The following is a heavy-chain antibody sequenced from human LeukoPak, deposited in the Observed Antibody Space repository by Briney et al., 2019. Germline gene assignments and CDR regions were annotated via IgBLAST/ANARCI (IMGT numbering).Heavy chain of an antibody. CDR3: ARDYCGGDCFPDY. CDR2: ISPNSGDT. CDR1: GYTFTGYY. V-gene: IGHV1-2*06. D-gene: IGHD2-21*02. Sequence: ASVKVSCKASGYTFTGYYVHWVRQAPGQGLEWMGRISPNSGDTNYAQKFQGRVTMTRDTSISTAYMELSRLRSDDTAVYYCARDYCGGDCFPDYWGQGTLVTVSS. J-gene: IGHJ4*02.